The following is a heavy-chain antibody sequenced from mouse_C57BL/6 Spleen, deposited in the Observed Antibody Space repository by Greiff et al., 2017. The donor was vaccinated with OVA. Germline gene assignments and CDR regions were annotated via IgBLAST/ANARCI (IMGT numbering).Heavy chain of an antibody. J-gene: IGHJ2*01. CDR3: ARRRGGYYDFDY. D-gene: IGHD2-3*01. CDR1: GYTFTSYW. V-gene: IGHV1-69*01. CDR2: IDPSDSYT. Sequence: QVQLKQPGAELVMPGASVKLSCKASGYTFTSYWMHWVKQRPGQGLEWIGEIDPSDSYTNYNQKFKGKSTLTVDKSSSTAYMQLSSLTSEDSAVYYGARRRGGYYDFDYWGQGTTLTVSS.